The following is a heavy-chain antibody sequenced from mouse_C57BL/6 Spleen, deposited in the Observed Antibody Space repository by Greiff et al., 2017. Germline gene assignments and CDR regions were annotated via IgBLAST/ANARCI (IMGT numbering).Heavy chain of an antibody. D-gene: IGHD3-2*02. V-gene: IGHV2-9-1*01. CDR2: IWTGGGT. CDR3: ARTGQLRLRGVYFDY. Sequence: VKLMESGPGLVAPSQSLSITCTVSGFSLTSYAISWVRQPPGKGLEWLGVIWTGGGTNYNSALKSRLSISKDNSKSQVFLKMNSLQTDDTARYYCARTGQLRLRGVYFDYWGQGTTLTVSS. J-gene: IGHJ2*01. CDR1: GFSLTSYA.